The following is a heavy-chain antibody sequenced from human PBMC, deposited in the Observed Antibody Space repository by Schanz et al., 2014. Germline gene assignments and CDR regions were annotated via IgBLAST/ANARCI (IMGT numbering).Heavy chain of an antibody. CDR1: GFMFSSYG. D-gene: IGHD3-10*01. Sequence: VQLVESGGGVVQPGRSLRLSCAASGFMFSSYGMHWVRQAPGKGLEWVALVSSDGNNDYYTDSVKGRFTISRDNSKNTVHLQMNSLRAEDTAVYYCAKQHIVRGVIYLNWFDSWGQGTLVTVSS. CDR3: AKQHIVRGVIYLNWFDS. J-gene: IGHJ5*01. CDR2: VSSDGNND. V-gene: IGHV3-30*18.